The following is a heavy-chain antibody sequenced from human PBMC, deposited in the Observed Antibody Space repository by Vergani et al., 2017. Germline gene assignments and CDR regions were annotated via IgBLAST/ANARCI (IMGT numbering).Heavy chain of an antibody. V-gene: IGHV1-69-2*01. CDR3: ATPQSVNTVGMEV. Sequence: EVQLVQSGAEVRKPGATMKISCKVSGYTFTDHYMHWVKQAPGKGLEWMGLVDPEDGETIYAEKFKGRVTIAADTATDTAHLELSSLRSEDTAVYYCATPQSVNTVGMEVWVQGTTVIVSS. D-gene: IGHD4-17*01. J-gene: IGHJ6*02. CDR1: GYTFTDHY. CDR2: VDPEDGET.